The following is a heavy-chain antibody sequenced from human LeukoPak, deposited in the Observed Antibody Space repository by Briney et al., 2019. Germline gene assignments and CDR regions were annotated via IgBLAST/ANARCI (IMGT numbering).Heavy chain of an antibody. CDR2: INSNIRST. V-gene: IGHV3-21*01. CDR1: AFTFSSYG. J-gene: IGHJ4*02. Sequence: GGSLRLSCAASAFTFSSYGMNLVRQAPGKGLEWVSSINSNIRSTYYADSVKGRFTISRDNARNSLHLQMDSLRAEDTAVYYCTRALSSDNWFASHWGQGTLVTVSS. CDR3: TRALSSDNWFASH. D-gene: IGHD1-1*01.